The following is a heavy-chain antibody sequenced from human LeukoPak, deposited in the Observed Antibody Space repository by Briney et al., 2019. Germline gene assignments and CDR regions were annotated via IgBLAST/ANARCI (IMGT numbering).Heavy chain of an antibody. CDR2: IYYSGST. CDR3: ARALYYDSSGYWSD. Sequence: SETLSLTCAVSGYSISSGYYWGWIRQPPGKGLEWIGYIYYSGSTNYNPSLKSRVTISVDTSKNQFSLKLSSVTAADTAVYYCARALYYDSSGYWSDWGQGTLVTVSS. V-gene: IGHV4-61*01. CDR1: GYSISSGYY. D-gene: IGHD3-22*01. J-gene: IGHJ4*02.